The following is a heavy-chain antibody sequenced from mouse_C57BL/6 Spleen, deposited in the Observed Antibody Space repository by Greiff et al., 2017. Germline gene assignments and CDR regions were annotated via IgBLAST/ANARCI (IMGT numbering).Heavy chain of an antibody. D-gene: IGHD1-1*01. CDR1: GFTFSSYA. V-gene: IGHV5-4*01. CDR3: AREYYGSSHYLDY. J-gene: IGHJ2*01. Sequence: EVKLVESGGGLVKPGGSLKLSCAASGFTFSSYAMSWVRQTPEKRLEWVATISDGGSYTYYPDNVKGRFTISRDNAKNNLYLQMSHLKSEDTAMYYCAREYYGSSHYLDYWGQGTTLTVSS. CDR2: ISDGGSYT.